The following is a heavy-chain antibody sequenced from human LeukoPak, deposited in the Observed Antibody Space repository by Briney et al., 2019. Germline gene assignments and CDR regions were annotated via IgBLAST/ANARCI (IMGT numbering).Heavy chain of an antibody. V-gene: IGHV3-72*01. Sequence: PGGSLRLSCAASGFTFSDHYMDWVRQAPGKGLEWVGRTRNKANSYTTEYAASVNGRFTISRDDSKNSLYLQMNSLKTEDTAMYYCARVANLYYSNWGQGTLVTVSS. CDR1: GFTFSDHY. J-gene: IGHJ4*02. D-gene: IGHD4-11*01. CDR2: TRNKANSYTT. CDR3: ARVANLYYSN.